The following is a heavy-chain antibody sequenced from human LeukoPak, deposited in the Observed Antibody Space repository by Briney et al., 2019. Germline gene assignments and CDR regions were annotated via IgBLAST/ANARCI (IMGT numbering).Heavy chain of an antibody. CDR3: ASSVDTAMVASGVFDY. Sequence: SETLSLTCTVSGGSISSSSYYWGWIRQPPGKGLEWIGSIYYSGSTYYNPSLKSRVTISVDTSKNQFSLKLSSVTAADMAVYYCASSVDTAMVASGVFDYWGQGTLVTVSS. CDR1: GGSISSSSYY. J-gene: IGHJ4*02. V-gene: IGHV4-39*01. D-gene: IGHD5-18*01. CDR2: IYYSGST.